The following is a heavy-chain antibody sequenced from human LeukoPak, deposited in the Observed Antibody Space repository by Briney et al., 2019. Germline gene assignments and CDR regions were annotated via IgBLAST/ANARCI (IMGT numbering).Heavy chain of an antibody. CDR1: GYTFTSYY. V-gene: IGHV1-46*01. J-gene: IGHJ4*02. CDR3: ARKGAAAGTGYYFDY. CDR2: INPSGGST. Sequence: ASVKVSCKASGYTFTSYYMHWVRQAPEQGLEWMGIINPSGGSTSYAQKFQGRVTMTRDTSTSTVYMELSSLRSEDTAVYYCARKGAAAGTGYYFDYWGQGTLVTVSS. D-gene: IGHD6-13*01.